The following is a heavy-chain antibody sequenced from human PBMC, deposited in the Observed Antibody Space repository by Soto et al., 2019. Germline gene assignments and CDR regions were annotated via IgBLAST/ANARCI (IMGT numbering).Heavy chain of an antibody. CDR1: GYTFTNND. Sequence: ASVKVSCKASGYTFTNNDVRWVRQATGQGLEWMGWMNPGSGDTGYAQKFQGRVTMTRDISIATAYMELNSLTSEDTAIYYCARMESFGSLNWFDPWGQGTLVTVS. CDR3: ARMESFGSLNWFDP. J-gene: IGHJ5*02. CDR2: MNPGSGDT. V-gene: IGHV1-8*02. D-gene: IGHD5-18*01.